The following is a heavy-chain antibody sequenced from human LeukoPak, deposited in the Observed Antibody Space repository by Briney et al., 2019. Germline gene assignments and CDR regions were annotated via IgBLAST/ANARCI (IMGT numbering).Heavy chain of an antibody. V-gene: IGHV3-64D*06. J-gene: IGHJ4*02. D-gene: IGHD3-10*01. CDR2: ISSNGGST. CDR1: GFTFSSYA. CDR3: VKDAPSGSFDY. Sequence: GGSLRLSCSASGFTFSSYAMHWVRQAPGKGLEYVSAISSNGGSTYYANSVKGRFTISRDNSKNTLYLQMSSLRAEDTAVYYCVKDAPSGSFDYWGQGTLVTVSS.